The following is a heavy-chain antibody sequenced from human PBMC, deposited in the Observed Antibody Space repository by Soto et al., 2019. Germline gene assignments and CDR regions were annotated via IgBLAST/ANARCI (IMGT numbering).Heavy chain of an antibody. V-gene: IGHV5-10-1*01. J-gene: IGHJ5*02. CDR1: GYKFTSYW. CDR2: LDPSDSYT. CDR3: AREVVETSSLWLDP. Sequence: GESLKISCKGSGYKFTSYWISWVRRVPGKGLEWMGTLDPSDSYTKYNPSFQGHVTIASDTSISTAYMQLNSLKIDDTAVYYCAREVVETSSLWLDPWGQGTLVTVSS. D-gene: IGHD6-6*01.